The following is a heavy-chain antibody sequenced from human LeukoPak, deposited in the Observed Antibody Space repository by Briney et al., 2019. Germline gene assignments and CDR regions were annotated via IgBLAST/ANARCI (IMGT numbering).Heavy chain of an antibody. CDR1: GASISSYY. CDR3: ARGGNSFGY. D-gene: IGHD3-16*01. J-gene: IGHJ4*02. V-gene: IGHV4-4*09. CDR2: IYTSGHT. Sequence: SETLSLTCTVSGASISSYYWSWIRQAPGKGLEWIGYIYTSGHTNYNPSLKSRVTISVDTSKNQFSLRLSSVTAADTAVYYCARGGNSFGYWGQGTLVTVSS.